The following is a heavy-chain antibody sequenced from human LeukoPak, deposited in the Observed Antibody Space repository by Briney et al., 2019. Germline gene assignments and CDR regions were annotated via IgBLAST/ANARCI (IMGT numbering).Heavy chain of an antibody. CDR3: ARRSGSYYRSPLAHGMDV. CDR2: INPNSGGT. CDR1: GYTFTSYY. V-gene: IGHV1-2*02. Sequence: GASVKVSCKASGYTFTSYYMHWVRQAPGQGLEWMGWINPNSGGTNYAQKFQGRVTMTRDTSISTAYMELSRLRSDDTAVYYCARRSGSYYRSPLAHGMDVWGQGTTVTVSS. D-gene: IGHD3-10*01. J-gene: IGHJ6*02.